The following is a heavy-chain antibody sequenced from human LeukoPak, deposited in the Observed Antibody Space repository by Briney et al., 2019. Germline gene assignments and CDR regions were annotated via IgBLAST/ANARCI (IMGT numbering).Heavy chain of an antibody. CDR3: ARDRIVEETGYLDY. J-gene: IGHJ4*02. D-gene: IGHD2-21*01. CDR1: GFSFNGYW. CDR2: IKKDGSEQ. Sequence: GGSLRLSCAASGFSFNGYWMAWVRQAPGKGLEWVANIKKDGSEQYYMDSVKGRFTISRDDAKNSLYLQMNSLRADDTAVYYCARDRIVEETGYLDYWGQGTLVTVSS. V-gene: IGHV3-7*01.